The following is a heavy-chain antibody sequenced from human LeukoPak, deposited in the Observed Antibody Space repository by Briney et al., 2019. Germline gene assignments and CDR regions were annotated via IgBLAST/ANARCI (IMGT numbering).Heavy chain of an antibody. CDR1: GFIFSSHW. CDR3: ARDGLPVALDY. D-gene: IGHD5-12*01. V-gene: IGHV3-7*01. CDR2: IKEDGSEK. J-gene: IGHJ4*02. Sequence: GGFLRLSCATSGFIFSSHWMSWVRQAPGKGLEWVAKIKEDGSEKYYVDSVRGRFTISRDNGKNSLYLQMNSLRAEDTAVYFCARDGLPVALDYWGQGTLVTVSS.